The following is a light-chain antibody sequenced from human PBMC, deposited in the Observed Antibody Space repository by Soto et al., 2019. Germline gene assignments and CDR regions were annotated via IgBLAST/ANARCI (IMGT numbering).Light chain of an antibody. J-gene: IGKJ1*01. CDR2: AAS. CDR1: ESISGS. V-gene: IGKV1-5*01. CDR3: QRYSRPCT. Sequence: EIQMTQSPSTLSASVGDRVTLTCRASESISGSLAWYQQKPGQAPMFLIYAASSVQGGAPSRFGGSGSGTEFTLTISSLPPDDVTTYYCQRYSRPCTFGQGTKVDI.